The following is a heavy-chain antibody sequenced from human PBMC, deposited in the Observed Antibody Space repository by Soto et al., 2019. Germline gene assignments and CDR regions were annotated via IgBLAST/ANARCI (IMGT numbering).Heavy chain of an antibody. CDR2: IYYSGST. Sequence: SETLSLTCTVSGGSISSYYWSWIRQPPGKGLEWIGYIYYSGSTNYNPSLKSRVTISVDTSKNQFSLKLSSVTAADTAVYYCARAPQEGYYYYYGMDVWGQGTTVTVSS. CDR1: GGSISSYY. CDR3: ARAPQEGYYYYYGMDV. V-gene: IGHV4-59*08. J-gene: IGHJ6*02.